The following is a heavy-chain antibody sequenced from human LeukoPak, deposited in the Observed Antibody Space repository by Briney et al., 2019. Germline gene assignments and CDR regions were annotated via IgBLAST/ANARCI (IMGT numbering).Heavy chain of an antibody. J-gene: IGHJ6*04. D-gene: IGHD3-10*02. CDR3: AELGITMIGGV. V-gene: IGHV3-30*04. CDR1: GFTFSSYA. CDR2: ISFDGADA. Sequence: SGGSLRLSCAASGFTFSSYAIHWVRQAPGKGLEWVAVISFDGADAFYADSVKGRFTISRDNAKNSLYLQMNSLRAEDTAVYYCAELGITMIGGVWGKGTTVTISS.